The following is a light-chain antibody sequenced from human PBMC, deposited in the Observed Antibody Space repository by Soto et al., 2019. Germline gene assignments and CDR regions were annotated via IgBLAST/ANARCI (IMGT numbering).Light chain of an antibody. CDR2: AAS. V-gene: IGKV1-8*01. CDR3: QQYYSYPPGT. Sequence: AIRMTQSPSSFSASTGDRVTITCRASQGISSYLAWYQQKPGKAPKLLTYAASTLQSGVPSRFSGSGSGTDFTLTISCLQSEDFATYYCQQYYSYPPGTFGQGTKLEIK. J-gene: IGKJ2*02. CDR1: QGISSY.